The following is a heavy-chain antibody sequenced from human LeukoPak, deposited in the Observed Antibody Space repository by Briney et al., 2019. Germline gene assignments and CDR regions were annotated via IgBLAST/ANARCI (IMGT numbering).Heavy chain of an antibody. Sequence: GGSLRLSCAASGFTFSSYAMSGVRQAPGKGLGWVSAISGSGGSTYYADSVNGRFTISRDNSKNTLHLQIHSPRAEDTAVYSCAKGTKGGYSSGYRWGQGTLVTVSS. CDR1: GFTFSSYA. CDR3: AKGTKGGYSSGYR. D-gene: IGHD5-18*01. V-gene: IGHV3-23*01. J-gene: IGHJ4*02. CDR2: ISGSGGST.